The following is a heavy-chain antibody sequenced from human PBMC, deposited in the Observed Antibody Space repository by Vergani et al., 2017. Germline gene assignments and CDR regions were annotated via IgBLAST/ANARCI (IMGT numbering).Heavy chain of an antibody. D-gene: IGHD5-12*01. V-gene: IGHV3-23*01. Sequence: EVQLLESGGDLVQPGGSLRLSCAASGFTFNHYAMNWVRQAPGKGLEWVSGISGSGGSTYYAGSVKGRFTISRDSSKNTLYLQMNSLRAGDTAVYYCAKANPRNSGYDYLYCYHAMDVWGKGTTVTVSS. CDR1: GFTFNHYA. J-gene: IGHJ6*04. CDR3: AKANPRNSGYDYLYCYHAMDV. CDR2: ISGSGGST.